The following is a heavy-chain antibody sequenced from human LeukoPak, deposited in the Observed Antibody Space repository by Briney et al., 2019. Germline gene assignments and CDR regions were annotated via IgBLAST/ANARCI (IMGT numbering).Heavy chain of an antibody. J-gene: IGHJ3*02. V-gene: IGHV3-33*01. D-gene: IGHD3-22*01. CDR2: IWYDGSNK. CDR1: GFTFNSYG. Sequence: PGRSLGLSCAASGFTFNSYGMHWVRQAPGKGLEWVAVIWYDGSNKYYADSVKGRFTISRDNSKNTLYLQMNSLRAEDTAVYYCARAEGYYDSSGNDAFDIWGQGTMVTVSS. CDR3: ARAEGYYDSSGNDAFDI.